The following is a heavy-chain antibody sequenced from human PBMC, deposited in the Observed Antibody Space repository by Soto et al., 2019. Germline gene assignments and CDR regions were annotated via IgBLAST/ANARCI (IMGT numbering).Heavy chain of an antibody. CDR3: ARTPRY. J-gene: IGHJ4*02. CDR1: RPTIATGCYP. D-gene: IGHD2-15*01. CDR2: TYHSGNP. V-gene: IGHV4-30-2*05. Sequence: ALVLTVVATRPTIATGCYPWACIRHPPGKAPEWIGHTYHSGNPYYNPSLKSRVTISVDTSKNQFSLKLSSVTDADTAVYYCARTPRYWGQGTLVTVSS.